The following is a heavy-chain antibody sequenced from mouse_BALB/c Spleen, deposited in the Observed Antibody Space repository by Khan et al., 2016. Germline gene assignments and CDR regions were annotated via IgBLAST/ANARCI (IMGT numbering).Heavy chain of an antibody. J-gene: IGHJ3*01. Sequence: EVQLQESGPSLAKPSQTLSITCSVTGDSITSGHWNWIRKFPGNKFDFMGYISHSGDSYYNPSLKSRISITRDTSKNQYYLQLNSVTTEDTATYYCATWDYYGSAFAYWGQGTLVTVSA. D-gene: IGHD1-2*01. V-gene: IGHV3-8*02. CDR2: ISHSGDS. CDR1: GDSITSGH. CDR3: ATWDYYGSAFAY.